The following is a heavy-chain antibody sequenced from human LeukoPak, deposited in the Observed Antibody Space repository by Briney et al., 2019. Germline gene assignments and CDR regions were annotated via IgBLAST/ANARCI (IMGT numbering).Heavy chain of an antibody. Sequence: VASVKVSCKASGGTFSSYAISWVRQAPGQGLEWMGGIIPIFGTANYAQKFQGRVTITADESTSTAYMELSSLRSEDTAVYYCAIRSYYDSSGYYLGGNFDYWGQGTLVTVSS. CDR1: GGTFSSYA. CDR3: AIRSYYDSSGYYLGGNFDY. D-gene: IGHD3-22*01. V-gene: IGHV1-69*01. CDR2: IIPIFGTA. J-gene: IGHJ4*02.